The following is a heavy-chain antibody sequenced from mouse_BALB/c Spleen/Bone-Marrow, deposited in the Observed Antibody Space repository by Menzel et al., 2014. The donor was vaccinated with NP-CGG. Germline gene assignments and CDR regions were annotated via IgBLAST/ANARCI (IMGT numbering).Heavy chain of an antibody. D-gene: IGHD1-1*01. Sequence: EVKLMESGGGLVQPGGSLKLSCAASGFDFSRYWMSWVRQAPGKGLEWIGEINPDSSTINYTPSLQDKFIISRDNAKNTLCLQMSKVRSEDAGLYYCARLNYWGNLFVWGAGTTVTVSS. CDR1: GFDFSRYW. CDR2: INPDSSTI. J-gene: IGHJ1*01. CDR3: ARLNYWGNLFV. V-gene: IGHV4-1*02.